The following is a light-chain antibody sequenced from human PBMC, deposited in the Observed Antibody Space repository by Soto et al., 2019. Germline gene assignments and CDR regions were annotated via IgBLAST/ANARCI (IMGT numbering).Light chain of an antibody. CDR3: LQHKSYPRT. CDR2: SAN. J-gene: IGKJ1*01. Sequence: DIQMTQSPSTLSASVGGRVTITCRASQDISNFLVWFQQRPGKVPKRLMYSANRLESGVPSRFSGSGSGTEFTLTISSLQPEDFATYYCLQHKSYPRTFGQGTKVDIK. V-gene: IGKV1-17*03. CDR1: QDISNF.